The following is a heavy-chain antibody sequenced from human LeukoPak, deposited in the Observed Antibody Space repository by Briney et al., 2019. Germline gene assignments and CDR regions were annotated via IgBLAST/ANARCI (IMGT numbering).Heavy chain of an antibody. J-gene: IGHJ5*02. V-gene: IGHV1-46*01. Sequence: ASVKVSCKASGYTFTSYYMHWVRQAPGRGLEWMGIINPSGGSTSYAQKFQGRVTMTGDTSTSTAYMELSSLRSEDTAVYYCARRIGPGWFDPWGQGTLVTVSS. CDR3: ARRIGPGWFDP. CDR2: INPSGGST. CDR1: GYTFTSYY.